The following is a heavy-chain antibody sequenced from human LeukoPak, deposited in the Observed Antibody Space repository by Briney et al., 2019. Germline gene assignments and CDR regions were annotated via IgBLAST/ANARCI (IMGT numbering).Heavy chain of an antibody. J-gene: IGHJ4*02. CDR1: GFTFSSYG. D-gene: IGHD3-10*01. V-gene: IGHV3-30*02. CDR3: ARGPGDSGSYSEDY. Sequence: GGSLRLSCAASGFTFSSYGMHWVRQAPGKGLEWVAFIRYDGSNKYYADSVKGRFTISRDNSKNTLYLQMNSLRAEDTAVYYCARGPGDSGSYSEDYWGQGTLVTVSS. CDR2: IRYDGSNK.